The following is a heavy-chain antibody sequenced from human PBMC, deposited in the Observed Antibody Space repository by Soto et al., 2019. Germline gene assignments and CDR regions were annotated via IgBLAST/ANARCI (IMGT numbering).Heavy chain of an antibody. Sequence: GASVKVSCKASGYIFSNYGISWVRQAPGQGLEWMGWISAYNGNTNYAQKLRGRVTMTTDTSTNTAYLELRSLRSDDTAVYYCAKLPAAMRTDYYYYGMDVWGQGTTVTVSS. CDR1: GYIFSNYG. CDR2: ISAYNGNT. J-gene: IGHJ6*02. V-gene: IGHV1-18*04. CDR3: AKLPAAMRTDYYYYGMDV. D-gene: IGHD2-2*01.